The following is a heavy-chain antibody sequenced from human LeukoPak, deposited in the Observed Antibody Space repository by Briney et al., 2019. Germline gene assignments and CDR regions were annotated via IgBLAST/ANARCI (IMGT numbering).Heavy chain of an antibody. CDR3: ARFPLSGCRTGVCDY. CDR2: INAGNGNT. CDR1: GYTFTSYA. V-gene: IGHV1-3*01. D-gene: IGHD6-19*01. J-gene: IGHJ4*02. Sequence: APVKVSCKASGYTFTSYAMHWVRQAPGQRLEWMGWINAGNGNTKYSQKFQGRVTITRNTSISTAYMELSSLRSEDTAVYYCARFPLSGCRTGVCDYWGQGTLVTVSS.